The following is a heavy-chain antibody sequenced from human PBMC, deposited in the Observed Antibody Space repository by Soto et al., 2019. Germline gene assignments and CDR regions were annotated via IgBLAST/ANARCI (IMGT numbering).Heavy chain of an antibody. D-gene: IGHD5-18*01. Sequence: PGESLKISGKGAGYSFTNYCSGWVLQTPGKGLEWMAIIYPGDSETRYSPSLEGQVTISADKSTSTAYLQWSSLKASDSATYYCARRENSYGYVGYWGHGTLVTVSS. CDR3: ARRENSYGYVGY. J-gene: IGHJ4*01. CDR2: IYPGDSET. V-gene: IGHV5-51*01. CDR1: GYSFTNYC.